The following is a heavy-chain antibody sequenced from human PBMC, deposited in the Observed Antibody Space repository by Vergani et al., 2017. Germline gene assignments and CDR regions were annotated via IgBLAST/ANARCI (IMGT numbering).Heavy chain of an antibody. CDR1: GYSIGSGFY. D-gene: IGHD5-24*01. J-gene: IGHJ4*02. CDR2: IHNRGKT. CDR3: ARAQRWLQLRGDFGYYFDY. V-gene: IGHV4-38-2*02. Sequence: QVRLEESGPGLVKPSETLSLTCSVSGYSIGSGFYWAWIRQSPGEGLQWLTSIHNRGKTYHNPSLKSRVSVSLDTSKNQFSLKLSSVTAADTAVYYCARAQRWLQLRGDFGYYFDYWGQGTLVIVSS.